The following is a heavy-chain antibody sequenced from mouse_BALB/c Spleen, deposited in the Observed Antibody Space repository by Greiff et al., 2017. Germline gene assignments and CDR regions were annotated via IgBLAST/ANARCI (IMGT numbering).Heavy chain of an antibody. CDR3: NAGGNYLAWFAY. J-gene: IGHJ3*01. CDR2: IDPENGDT. Sequence: VQLQQSGAELVRSGASVKLSCTASGFNIKDYYMHWVKQRPEQGLEWIGWIDPENGDTEYAPKFQGKATMTADTSSNTAYLQLSSLTSEDTAVYYCNAGGNYLAWFAYWGQGTLVTVSA. V-gene: IGHV14-4*02. CDR1: GFNIKDYY. D-gene: IGHD2-1*01.